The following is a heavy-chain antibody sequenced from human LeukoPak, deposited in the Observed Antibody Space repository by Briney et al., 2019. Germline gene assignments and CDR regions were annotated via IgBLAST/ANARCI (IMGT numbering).Heavy chain of an antibody. Sequence: SETLSLTCTVSGYSISSGYYWAWIRQPPGGGLEWIGNICHSGSTNYNPSLKSRVTISVDTSKNQFSLKLSSVTAADTAVYYCARRLYYYGSGSYYNRPGRFDYWGQGTLVTVSS. CDR3: ARRLYYYGSGSYYNRPGRFDY. CDR2: ICHSGST. J-gene: IGHJ4*02. D-gene: IGHD3-10*01. CDR1: GYSISSGYY. V-gene: IGHV4-38-2*02.